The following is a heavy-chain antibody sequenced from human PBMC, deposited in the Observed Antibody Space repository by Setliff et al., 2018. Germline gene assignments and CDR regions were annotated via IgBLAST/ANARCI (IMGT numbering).Heavy chain of an antibody. D-gene: IGHD3-22*01. V-gene: IGHV1-8*01. CDR1: GYTFTSYD. Sequence: ASVKVSCKASGYTFTSYDINWVRQATGQGLEWMGWMNPTSGNTGYAQKFQGRVTMTRNTSISTAYMELSSLRSEDTAVYYCARVVAHTHFYDRSDYYFDGLDIWGQGAKVTVSS. CDR3: ARVVAHTHFYDRSDYYFDGLDI. CDR2: MNPTSGNT. J-gene: IGHJ3*02.